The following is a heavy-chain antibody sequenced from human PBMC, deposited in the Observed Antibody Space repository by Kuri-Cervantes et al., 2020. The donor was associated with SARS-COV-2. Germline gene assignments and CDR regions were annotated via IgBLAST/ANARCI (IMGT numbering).Heavy chain of an antibody. V-gene: IGHV3-30-3*01. Sequence: GGSLRLSCAASGFTFSSYAMHWVRQAPGKGLEWVAVISYDGSNKYNADSVKGRFTISRDNSKNTLYLQMNSLRAEDTAVYYCARDHDITMVQGVYFDYWGQGTLVTVSS. J-gene: IGHJ4*02. CDR1: GFTFSSYA. CDR2: ISYDGSNK. D-gene: IGHD3-10*01. CDR3: ARDHDITMVQGVYFDY.